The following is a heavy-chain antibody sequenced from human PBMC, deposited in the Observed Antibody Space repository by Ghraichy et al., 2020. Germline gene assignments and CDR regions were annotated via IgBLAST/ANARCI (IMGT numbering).Heavy chain of an antibody. CDR2: TSYDGSNK. D-gene: IGHD3-22*01. CDR3: AKERDSSGYYSFRGDYYGMDV. V-gene: IGHV3-30*18. J-gene: IGHJ6*02. CDR1: GFTFSRYG. Sequence: LSLTCAGSGFTFSRYGMHWVRQAPGKGLEWVAVTSYDGSNKNYADSVEGRFTISRDNSRNTLYLQINSLRAEDTAVYYCAKERDSSGYYSFRGDYYGMDVWGQGTTVTVSS.